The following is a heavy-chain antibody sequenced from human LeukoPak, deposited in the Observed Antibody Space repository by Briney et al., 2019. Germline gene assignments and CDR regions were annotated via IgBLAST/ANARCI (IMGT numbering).Heavy chain of an antibody. D-gene: IGHD1-1*01. J-gene: IGHJ4*02. CDR2: ISYDGSNK. V-gene: IGHV3-30*04. CDR1: GFTFSSYA. CDR3: ARGWNLTLWADY. Sequence: PGGSLRLSCAASGFTFSSYAMHWVRQAPGTGLEWVAVISYDGSNKYYADSVKGRFTISRDNSKNTLYLQMNSLGGEDTAVYYCARGWNLTLWADYWGQGTLVTVSS.